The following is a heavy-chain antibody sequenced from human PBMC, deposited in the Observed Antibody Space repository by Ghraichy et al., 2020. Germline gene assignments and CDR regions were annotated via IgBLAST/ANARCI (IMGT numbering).Heavy chain of an antibody. CDR1: GGSISSSTYY. CDR2: IYYNGTS. CDR3: ARGGYWFGELSLDY. Sequence: LSLTCTVSGGSISSSTYYWGWIRQPPGKGLEWVGTIYYNGTSNYNPSLKSRVTISLDASKNQFSLKLSFVTAADTAVYYCARGGYWFGELSLDYWGQGTLVTVSS. J-gene: IGHJ4*02. V-gene: IGHV4-39*01. D-gene: IGHD3-10*01.